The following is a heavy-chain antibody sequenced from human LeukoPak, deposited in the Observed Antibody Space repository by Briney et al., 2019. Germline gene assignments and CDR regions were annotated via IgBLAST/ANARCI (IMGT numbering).Heavy chain of an antibody. D-gene: IGHD1-26*01. Sequence: PGGSLRLSCAASGFTFSSYGMHWVRQAPGKGLEWVALIWYDGSNEDYADSVKGRFTIPRDNSKNTLYLQMNSLRAEDTAVYYCAREKHSSTIVGAADAFDIWGQGTMVTVSS. J-gene: IGHJ3*02. CDR3: AREKHSSTIVGAADAFDI. CDR1: GFTFSSYG. CDR2: IWYDGSNE. V-gene: IGHV3-33*01.